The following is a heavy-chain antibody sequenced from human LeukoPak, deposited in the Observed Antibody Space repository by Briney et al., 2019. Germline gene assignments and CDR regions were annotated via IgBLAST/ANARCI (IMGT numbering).Heavy chain of an antibody. CDR2: IWYDGSNK. Sequence: GGSLRLSCAASGFTFSSYGMHWVRRAPGKGLEWVAVIWYDGSNKYYADSVKGRFTISRDNSKNTLYLQMNSLRAEDTAVYYCARLFYGSGSPFDYWGQGTLVTVSS. CDR3: ARLFYGSGSPFDY. V-gene: IGHV3-33*01. J-gene: IGHJ4*02. CDR1: GFTFSSYG. D-gene: IGHD3-10*01.